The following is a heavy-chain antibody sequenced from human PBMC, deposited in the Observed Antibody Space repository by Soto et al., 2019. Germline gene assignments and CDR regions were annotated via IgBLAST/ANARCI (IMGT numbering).Heavy chain of an antibody. V-gene: IGHV3-74*01. CDR1: GFTFSSYW. Sequence: EVQLVESGGGLVQPGGSLRLSCAASGFTFSSYWMHGVRQAPGKGLVWVSRINSDGSSTSYADSVKGRFTISRDNAKNTPYMQMNTLRAEDTTVYYCARQSDGDYVSSPRGYYYYMDVWGKGTKVTVSS. CDR3: ARQSDGDYVSSPRGYYYYMDV. CDR2: INSDGSST. D-gene: IGHD4-17*01. J-gene: IGHJ6*03.